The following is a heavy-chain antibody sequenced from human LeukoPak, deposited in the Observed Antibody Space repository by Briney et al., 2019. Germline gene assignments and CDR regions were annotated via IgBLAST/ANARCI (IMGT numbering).Heavy chain of an antibody. Sequence: SVKVSCKASGGTFSSYAISWVRQAPGQGLEWMGGIIPIFGTANYAQKFQGRVTITADKSTSTAYMELSSLRSEDTAVYYCTLGAPYYYYGMGVWGKGTTVTVSS. D-gene: IGHD3-16*01. CDR3: TLGAPYYYYGMGV. CDR2: IIPIFGTA. CDR1: GGTFSSYA. J-gene: IGHJ6*04. V-gene: IGHV1-69*06.